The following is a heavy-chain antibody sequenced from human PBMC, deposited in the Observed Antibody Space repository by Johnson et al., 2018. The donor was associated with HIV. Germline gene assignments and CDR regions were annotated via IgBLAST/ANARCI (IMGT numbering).Heavy chain of an antibody. CDR1: GFTFSSYG. V-gene: IGHV3-30*03. Sequence: QVQLVESGGGVVQPGRSLRLSCAASGFTFSSYGMHWVRQAPGKGLEWVAVISYDGSNKYYADSVKGRFTISRENAKNSLYLQMNSLRAGDTAVYYCARVIGLGYYDSTANAFDIWGQGTMVTVSS. D-gene: IGHD3-22*01. CDR3: ARVIGLGYYDSTANAFDI. CDR2: ISYDGSNK. J-gene: IGHJ3*02.